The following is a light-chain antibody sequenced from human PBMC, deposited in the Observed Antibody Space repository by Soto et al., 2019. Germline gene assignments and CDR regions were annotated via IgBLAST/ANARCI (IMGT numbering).Light chain of an antibody. CDR2: GAS. CDR1: QSVRSD. J-gene: IGKJ2*01. CDR3: QQYGDWPPET. V-gene: IGKV3-15*01. Sequence: ELVMTPSPATLSVSPGDSATLSCRASQSVRSDLAWYQQKPGQAPTLLIYGASTRATGVPARFSGSGSATEFTLSTSSLQSEDVAVYYCQQYGDWPPETFGQGTKVDIK.